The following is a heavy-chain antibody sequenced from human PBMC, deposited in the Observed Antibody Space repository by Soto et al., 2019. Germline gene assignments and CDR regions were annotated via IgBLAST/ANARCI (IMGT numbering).Heavy chain of an antibody. Sequence: PVGPLSLSYAASGGAFSSYEMNWVSQAQGKGLEWVSYISSSGSTIYYADSVKGRFTISRDNAKNSLYLQMNSLRAEDTAVYYCARDLVSGVAAAGRDYWGQGTLVTGFS. CDR1: GGAFSSYE. CDR3: ARDLVSGVAAAGRDY. V-gene: IGHV3-48*03. J-gene: IGHJ4*02. D-gene: IGHD6-13*01. CDR2: ISSSGSTI.